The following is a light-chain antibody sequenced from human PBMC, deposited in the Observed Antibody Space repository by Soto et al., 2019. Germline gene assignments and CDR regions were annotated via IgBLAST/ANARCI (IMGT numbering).Light chain of an antibody. CDR2: GAS. V-gene: IGKV3-20*01. CDR1: QSVSSSY. Sequence: EIVLTQSPGALSLSPGERVTLSCRASQSVSSSYLGWYQQKPGQSPMLLIYGASSRATGIPDRFSGSGSGTAFTLTIIRREAEDFAVYYCYHYYTSVWTFGQGTKVEIK. J-gene: IGKJ1*01. CDR3: YHYYTSVWT.